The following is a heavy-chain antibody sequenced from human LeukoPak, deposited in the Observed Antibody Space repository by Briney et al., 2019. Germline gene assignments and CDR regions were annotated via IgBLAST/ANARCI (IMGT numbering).Heavy chain of an antibody. V-gene: IGHV1-2*02. CDR1: GYTFTGYY. CDR2: INPNSGGT. J-gene: IGHJ4*02. CDR3: ARGESAQLWYRFDY. D-gene: IGHD5-18*01. Sequence: ASVKVSCKASGYTFTGYYMHWVRQAPGQGLEWMGWINPNSGGTSYAQKFQGRVTMTRDTSISTAYMELSRLRSDDTAVYYCARGESAQLWYRFDYWGQGTLVTVSS.